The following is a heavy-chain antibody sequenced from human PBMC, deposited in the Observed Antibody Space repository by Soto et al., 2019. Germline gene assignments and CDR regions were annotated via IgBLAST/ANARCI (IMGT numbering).Heavy chain of an antibody. J-gene: IGHJ6*04. V-gene: IGHV3-33*01. CDR1: GFTFSSYG. D-gene: IGHD3-10*01. Sequence: QVQLVESGGGVVQPGRSLRLSCAASGFTFSSYGMHWVRQAPGKGLEWVAVIWYDGSNKYYADSVKGRFTISRDNSKNTLYLQMNSLRAEDTAVYYCARDAVLTCYYGTWDVWGKGTTVTVSS. CDR2: IWYDGSNK. CDR3: ARDAVLTCYYGTWDV.